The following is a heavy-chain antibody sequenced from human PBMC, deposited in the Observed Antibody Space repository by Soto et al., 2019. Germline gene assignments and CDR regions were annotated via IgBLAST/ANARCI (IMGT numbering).Heavy chain of an antibody. J-gene: IGHJ4*02. Sequence: EVQLVESGGGLVQPGGSLSLSCAASGFTFSSHWMSWVRQAPGKGLEWVAKINQDGSEKYYVDSVKGRFTISRDNTKNSLYLQMNSLRAEDTAVYYCARGQYWGQGTLVTVSS. CDR2: INQDGSEK. CDR3: ARGQY. V-gene: IGHV3-7*01. CDR1: GFTFSSHW.